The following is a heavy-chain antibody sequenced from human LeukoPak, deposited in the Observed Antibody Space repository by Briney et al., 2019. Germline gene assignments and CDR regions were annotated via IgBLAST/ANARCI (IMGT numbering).Heavy chain of an antibody. Sequence: PGGSLRLSCAASGFTFSTYAMSWVRQAPGKGLEWVSAISGNGGNTYYADSVKGRFTISRDNSKNTLYLQINSLRAEDTAVYYCAARLTGSYFDYWDQGTLVTVSS. D-gene: IGHD3-9*01. V-gene: IGHV3-23*01. J-gene: IGHJ4*02. CDR1: GFTFSTYA. CDR2: ISGNGGNT. CDR3: AARLTGSYFDY.